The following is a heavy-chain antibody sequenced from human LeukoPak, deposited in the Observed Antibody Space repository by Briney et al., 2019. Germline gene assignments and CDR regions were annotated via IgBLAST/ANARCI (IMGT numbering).Heavy chain of an antibody. CDR2: ISSSSSTI. V-gene: IGHV3-48*04. D-gene: IGHD6-6*01. CDR1: GFTFSSYS. CDR3: ARGDEYSSSAY. Sequence: GGSLRLSCAASGFTFSSYSMNWVRQAPGKGLEWVSYISSSSSTIYYADSVKGRFTISRDNAKNSLYLQMNSLRAEDTAVYYCARGDEYSSSAYWGQGTLVTVSS. J-gene: IGHJ4*02.